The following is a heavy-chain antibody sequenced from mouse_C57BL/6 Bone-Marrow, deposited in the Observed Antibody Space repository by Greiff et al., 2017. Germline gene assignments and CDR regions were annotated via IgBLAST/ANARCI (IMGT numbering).Heavy chain of an antibody. Sequence: VQLQQSGAELVRPGASVKLSCTASGFNITDYYMHWVKQRPEQGLEWIGRIDPENGDTDYAPKFQGKATITEDTSSNTAYLQLSSLTSEDPAVYYCTTVITTVVGVGGRGTLVTVSA. CDR3: TTVITTVVGV. CDR2: IDPENGDT. D-gene: IGHD1-1*01. CDR1: GFNITDYY. J-gene: IGHJ3*01. V-gene: IGHV14-4*01.